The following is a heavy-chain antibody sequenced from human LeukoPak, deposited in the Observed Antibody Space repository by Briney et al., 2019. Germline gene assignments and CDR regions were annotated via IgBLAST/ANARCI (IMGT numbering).Heavy chain of an antibody. D-gene: IGHD2-2*01. CDR1: GGTFSSYA. J-gene: IGHJ6*03. V-gene: IGHV1-69*05. Sequence: VASVKVSCKASGGTFSSYAISWVRQAPGQGLEWMGGIIPIFGTANYAQKFQGRATITTDESTSTAYMELSSLRSEDTAVYYCARGVVPAARYYYYYMDVWGKGTTVTVSS. CDR3: ARGVVPAARYYYYYMDV. CDR2: IIPIFGTA.